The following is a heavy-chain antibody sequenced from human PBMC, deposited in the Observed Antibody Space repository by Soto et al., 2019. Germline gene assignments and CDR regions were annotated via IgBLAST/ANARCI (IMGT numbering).Heavy chain of an antibody. CDR1: GFTFSSYS. CDR2: ISSSSTI. D-gene: IGHD2-2*01. CDR3: AVVPAANGHYGMDV. V-gene: IGHV3-48*01. J-gene: IGHJ6*02. Sequence: GGSLRLSCAASGFTFSSYSMNWVRQAPGKGLEWVSYISSSSTIYYADSVKGRFTISRDNAKNSLYLQMNSLRAEDTAVYYCAVVPAANGHYGMDVWGQGTTVTVSS.